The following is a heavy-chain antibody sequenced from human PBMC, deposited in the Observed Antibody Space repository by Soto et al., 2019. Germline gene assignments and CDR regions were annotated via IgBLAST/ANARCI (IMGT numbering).Heavy chain of an antibody. J-gene: IGHJ4*02. CDR3: IHRRVNGGMDH. CDR1: GFSLSTSGVG. V-gene: IGHV2-5*01. Sequence: QITLKESGPTLVKPTQTLTLTCTFSGFSLSTSGVGVGCVRQPRGKALEWLAVIHWNDDNHYTSSLKTRLTVIKDITKNQVVFAMTNMDPVDTGTYYCIHRRVNGGMDHWGPGILVTVSS. CDR2: IHWNDDN.